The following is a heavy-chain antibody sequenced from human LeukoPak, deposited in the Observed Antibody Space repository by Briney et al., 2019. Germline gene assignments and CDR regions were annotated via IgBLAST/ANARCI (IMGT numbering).Heavy chain of an antibody. D-gene: IGHD6-13*01. CDR3: AKGGIAAAAAADFDY. CDR1: GFTFSSYG. Sequence: PGGSLRLSCAASGFTFSSYGMHWVRQAPGKGLEWVAVISYDGSNKYYADSVKGRFTISRDNSKNTLYLQMNSLRAEDTAVYYCAKGGIAAAAAADFDYWGQGTLVTVSS. V-gene: IGHV3-30*18. J-gene: IGHJ4*02. CDR2: ISYDGSNK.